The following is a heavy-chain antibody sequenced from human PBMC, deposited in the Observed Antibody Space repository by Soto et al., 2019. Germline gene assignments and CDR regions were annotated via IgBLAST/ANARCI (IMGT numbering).Heavy chain of an antibody. V-gene: IGHV6-1*01. Sequence: SQTLSLTCAISGDSVSSSSVTWNWIRQSPSRGLEWLGRTYYRSKWYNDYAESVKSRITINPDTSKNQFSLHLNSVTPEDTAVYYCATRPPGGAYFGVFDYWSQGTLVTVSS. D-gene: IGHD2-21*01. J-gene: IGHJ4*02. CDR1: GDSVSSSSVT. CDR3: ATRPPGGAYFGVFDY. CDR2: TYYRSKWYN.